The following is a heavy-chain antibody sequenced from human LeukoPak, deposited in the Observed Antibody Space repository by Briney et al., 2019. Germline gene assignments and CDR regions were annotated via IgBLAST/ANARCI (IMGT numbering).Heavy chain of an antibody. Sequence: ASVKVSCKASGYTFTGYYMHWVRQAPGQGLEWMGWINPNSGGTNYAQKFQGRVTMTRDMSTSTVYMELSSLRSEDTAVYYCARDFSDYSNYRRGYYYYMDVWGKGTTVTVSS. CDR1: GYTFTGYY. V-gene: IGHV1-2*02. CDR2: INPNSGGT. CDR3: ARDFSDYSNYRRGYYYYMDV. J-gene: IGHJ6*03. D-gene: IGHD4-11*01.